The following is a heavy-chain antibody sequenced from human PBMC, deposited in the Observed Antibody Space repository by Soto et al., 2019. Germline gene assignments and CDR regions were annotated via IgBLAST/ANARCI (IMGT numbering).Heavy chain of an antibody. CDR3: ARGGVYKPPLKQWLGEEGLSSFDY. D-gene: IGHD6-19*01. CDR1: GGSISSGGYS. V-gene: IGHV4-30-2*03. J-gene: IGHJ4*02. Sequence: SETLSLTCAVSGGSISSGGYSWSWIRLPPGKGLEWIGCIYHSGSTYYNASLKSRVTISVDTSKNQFSLKLSSVTAADTAVYYCARGGVYKPPLKQWLGEEGLSSFDYWGQGTLVTVSS. CDR2: IYHSGST.